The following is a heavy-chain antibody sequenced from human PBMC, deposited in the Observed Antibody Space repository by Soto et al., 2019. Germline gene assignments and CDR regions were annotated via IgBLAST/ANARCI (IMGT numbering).Heavy chain of an antibody. CDR1: GFTFSSYS. CDR2: ISSSSSYI. V-gene: IGHV3-21*01. CDR3: ARDKASAYYDFWSGSNWFDP. J-gene: IGHJ5*02. Sequence: GGSLRLSCAASGFTFSSYSMNWVRQAPGKGLEWVSPISSSSSYIYYADSVKGRFTISRDNAKNSLYLQMNSLRAEDTAVYYCARDKASAYYDFWSGSNWFDPWGQGTLGTGSS. D-gene: IGHD3-3*01.